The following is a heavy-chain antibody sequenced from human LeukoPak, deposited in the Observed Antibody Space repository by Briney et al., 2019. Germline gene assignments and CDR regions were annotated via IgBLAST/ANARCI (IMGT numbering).Heavy chain of an antibody. D-gene: IGHD6-13*01. Sequence: PGGSLRLSCAASGFTSSSYGMHWVRQAPGKGLEWVAVISYDGSNKYYADSVKGRFTISRDNSKNTLYLQMNSLRAEDTAVYYCAKSWSAIAAAGIGWFDPWGQGTLVTVSS. CDR2: ISYDGSNK. V-gene: IGHV3-30*18. CDR1: GFTSSSYG. J-gene: IGHJ5*02. CDR3: AKSWSAIAAAGIGWFDP.